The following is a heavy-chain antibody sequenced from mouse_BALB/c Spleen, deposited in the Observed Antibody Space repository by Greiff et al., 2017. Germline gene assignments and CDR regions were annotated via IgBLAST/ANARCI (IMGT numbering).Heavy chain of an antibody. CDR1: GYTFTSYW. D-gene: IGHD2-2*01. Sequence: VQLVESGAELAKPGASVKMSCKASGYTFTSYWMHWVKQRPGQGLEWIGYINPSTGYTEYNQKFKDKATLTADKSSSTAYMQLSSLTSEDSAVYYCAREDYGYDGPYFDVWGAGTTVTVSS. CDR3: AREDYGYDGPYFDV. CDR2: INPSTGYT. J-gene: IGHJ1*01. V-gene: IGHV1-7*01.